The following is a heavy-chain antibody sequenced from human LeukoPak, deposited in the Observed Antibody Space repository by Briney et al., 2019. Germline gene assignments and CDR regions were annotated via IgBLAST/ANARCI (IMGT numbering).Heavy chain of an antibody. CDR3: ARHSPDYGDYAFYSGGMDV. Sequence: SETLSLTCTVSGGSISSYYWSWIRQPPGKGLEWIGYIYYSGSTNYNPSLKSRVTISVDTSKNQFSLKLSSVTAADTAVYYCARHSPDYGDYAFYSGGMDVWGQGATVTVSS. V-gene: IGHV4-59*08. J-gene: IGHJ6*02. CDR1: GGSISSYY. D-gene: IGHD4-17*01. CDR2: IYYSGST.